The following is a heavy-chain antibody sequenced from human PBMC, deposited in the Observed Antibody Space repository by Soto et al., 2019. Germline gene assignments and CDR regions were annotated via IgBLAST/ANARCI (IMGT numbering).Heavy chain of an antibody. CDR3: ARGKGMEENSIYYGLDI. Sequence: RASVKVSCKASGYTFSTYAMHWVRQAPGQSLEWMGWLNGGTGQTRYSQKFQDRVIITRDTSASTGYMELSSLTSEDTAVYYCARGKGMEENSIYYGLDIWGQGTTVSVSS. CDR1: GYTFSTYA. V-gene: IGHV1-3*01. J-gene: IGHJ6*02. D-gene: IGHD1-1*01. CDR2: LNGGTGQT.